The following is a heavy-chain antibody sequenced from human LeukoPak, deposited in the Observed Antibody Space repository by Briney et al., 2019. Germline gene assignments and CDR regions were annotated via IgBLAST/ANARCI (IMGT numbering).Heavy chain of an antibody. J-gene: IGHJ4*02. Sequence: GGALRLSCAAFGFTFSNYAMSWVRQAPGKVLEWVSTISGSGGSTYYADSVKGRFTISRDNSKNPLYLQINSLRAEDTAVYYCAKGGYFGSGSPDYFDYWGQGTLVTVSS. D-gene: IGHD3-10*01. V-gene: IGHV3-23*01. CDR1: GFTFSNYA. CDR2: ISGSGGST. CDR3: AKGGYFGSGSPDYFDY.